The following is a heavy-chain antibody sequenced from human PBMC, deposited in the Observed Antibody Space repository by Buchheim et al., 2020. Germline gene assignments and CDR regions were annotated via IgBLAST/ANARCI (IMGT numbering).Heavy chain of an antibody. CDR1: GYTFTSYA. Sequence: QVQLVQSGAEVKKPGASVKVSCKASGYTFTSYAMHWVRQAPGQRLEWMGGIIPIFGTANYAQKFQGRVTITADKSTSTAYMELSSLRSEDTAVYYCARDTIDYLRLGELSLFYGMDVWGQETT. V-gene: IGHV1-69*13. CDR2: IIPIFGTA. D-gene: IGHD3-16*02. CDR3: ARDTIDYLRLGELSLFYGMDV. J-gene: IGHJ6*02.